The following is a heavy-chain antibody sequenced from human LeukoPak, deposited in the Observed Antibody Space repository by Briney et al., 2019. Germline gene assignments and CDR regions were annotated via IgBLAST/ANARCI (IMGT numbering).Heavy chain of an antibody. V-gene: IGHV4-39*01. J-gene: IGHJ6*02. Sequence: PSETLYLTCTVSGGSISSSTYYWGWIRQPPGKGLEWIGSIHYSGSTYSNPSRKSRVTISEDTSKNQISLRLSSVTAADTAVYYCARGSVDCSSASCNTIYYYSGMDVWGQGTTVTVSS. D-gene: IGHD2-2*01. CDR1: GGSISSSTYY. CDR2: IHYSGST. CDR3: ARGSVDCSSASCNTIYYYSGMDV.